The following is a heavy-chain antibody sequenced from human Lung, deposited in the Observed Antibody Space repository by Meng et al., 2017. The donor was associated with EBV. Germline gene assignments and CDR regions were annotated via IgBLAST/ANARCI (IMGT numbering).Heavy chain of an antibody. J-gene: IGHJ4*02. D-gene: IGHD4-11*01. CDR1: GGSFSDYY. CDR3: ARGPTTMAHDFDY. Sequence: QVQLQQWGAGLLKASETLSLTGVVSGGSFSDYYWSWIRQPPGKGPEWIGEINHSGSTNYNPSLESRATISVDTSQNNLSLKLSSVTAADSAVYYCARGPTTMAHDFDYWGQGTLVTVSS. V-gene: IGHV4-34*01. CDR2: INHSGST.